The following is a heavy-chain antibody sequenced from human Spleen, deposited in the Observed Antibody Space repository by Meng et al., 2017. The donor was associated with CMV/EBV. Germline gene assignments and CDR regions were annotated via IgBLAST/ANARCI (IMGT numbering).Heavy chain of an antibody. V-gene: IGHV3-23*01. J-gene: IGHJ4*02. D-gene: IGHD2-21*02. Sequence: GESLKISCAASGFTFSSYAMSWVRQAPGKGLEWVSAISGSGGSTYYADSVKGRFTISRDNSKNTLDLQMNSLRAEDTAVYYCVKGATLGVTAPEFWGQGTLVTVSS. CDR1: GFTFSSYA. CDR2: ISGSGGST. CDR3: VKGATLGVTAPEF.